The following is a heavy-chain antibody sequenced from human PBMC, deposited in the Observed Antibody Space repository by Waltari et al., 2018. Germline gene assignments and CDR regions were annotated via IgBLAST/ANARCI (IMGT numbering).Heavy chain of an antibody. CDR3: ARGPGSRGTRSFDY. D-gene: IGHD3-10*01. CDR2: MNPNSGNT. V-gene: IGHV1-8*03. CDR1: GYTFTSYD. Sequence: QVQLVQSGAEVKKPGASVKFSCTASGYTFTSYDINWVRRATGQGLELMGWMNPNSGNTGYAQKFQGRVTITRNTSISTAYMELSSLRSEDTAVYYCARGPGSRGTRSFDYWGQGTLVTVSS. J-gene: IGHJ4*02.